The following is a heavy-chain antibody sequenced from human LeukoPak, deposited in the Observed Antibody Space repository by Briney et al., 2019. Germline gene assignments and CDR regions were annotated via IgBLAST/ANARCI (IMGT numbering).Heavy chain of an antibody. V-gene: IGHV1-18*04. Sequence: ASVKVSCKASGYTFTSYGSSWVRQAPGQGLEWMGWISAYNGNTNYAQKLQGRVTMTTDTSTSTASMELRSLRSDDTAVYYCARDEQWLVHFDYWGQGAPVTVSS. CDR2: ISAYNGNT. CDR1: GYTFTSYG. D-gene: IGHD6-19*01. CDR3: ARDEQWLVHFDY. J-gene: IGHJ4*02.